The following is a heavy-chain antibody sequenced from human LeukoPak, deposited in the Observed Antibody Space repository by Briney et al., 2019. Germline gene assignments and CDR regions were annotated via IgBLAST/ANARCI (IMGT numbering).Heavy chain of an antibody. CDR3: ARYMTTMNTSWFDP. J-gene: IGHJ5*02. Sequence: GGSLRLSCAASGFTFSDYYMSWIRQAPGKGLEWVSYISSSGSTIYYADSVKGRFTISRDNAKNSLYLQMNSVRAEDTAVYYCARYMTTMNTSWFDPWGQGTLVTVSS. CDR2: ISSSGSTI. D-gene: IGHD4-17*01. CDR1: GFTFSDYY. V-gene: IGHV3-11*01.